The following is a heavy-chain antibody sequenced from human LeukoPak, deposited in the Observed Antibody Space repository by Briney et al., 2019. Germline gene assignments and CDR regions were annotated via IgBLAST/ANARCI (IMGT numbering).Heavy chain of an antibody. Sequence: ASVKVSCKASGYTFTSYGISWVRQAPGQGREWMGWINAYNGNTNYAQKCQGRVTMNRDKSTSTVYMELSSLRSEDTAVYYCARGNYYMDVWGKGTTVTVSS. CDR2: INAYNGNT. CDR3: ARGNYYMDV. J-gene: IGHJ6*03. V-gene: IGHV1-18*01. CDR1: GYTFTSYG.